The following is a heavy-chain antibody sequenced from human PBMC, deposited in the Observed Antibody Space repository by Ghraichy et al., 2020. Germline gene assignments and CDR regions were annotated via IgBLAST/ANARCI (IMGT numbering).Heavy chain of an antibody. CDR1: GFTFSGST. V-gene: IGHV3-73*01. Sequence: LSLTCAASGFTFSGSTMHWVRQAPGKGLEWIGRIRSKANSYATSYAASVKGRFTISRDDSKNTAYLQMNSLKSEDTAVYCCSRLGDDWGQGTLVTVSS. J-gene: IGHJ4*02. D-gene: IGHD3-10*01. CDR3: SRLGDD. CDR2: IRSKANSYAT.